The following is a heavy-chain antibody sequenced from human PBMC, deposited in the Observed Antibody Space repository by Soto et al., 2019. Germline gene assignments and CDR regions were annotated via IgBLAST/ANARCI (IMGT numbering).Heavy chain of an antibody. J-gene: IGHJ5*02. CDR1: GFTFNSYA. CDR3: APRKGFDH. CDR2: ISGSGGST. V-gene: IGHV3-23*01. Sequence: GWSLRLCCSASGFTFNSYAMSWVRQAPGKGLEWVSAISGSGGSTYYADSVKGRFTISRDNSKNTLYLQMNSLRAEDTAVYYCAPRKGFDHRCQGTLVTAS.